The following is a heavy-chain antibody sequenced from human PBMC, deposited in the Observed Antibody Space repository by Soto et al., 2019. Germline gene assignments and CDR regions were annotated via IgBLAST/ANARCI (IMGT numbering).Heavy chain of an antibody. D-gene: IGHD3-3*01. CDR1: GGSISSSSYY. J-gene: IGHJ6*02. Sequence: SETLALTCTVSGGSISSSSYYSGWIRQPIGRGLEWIGSIYYSGSTYYNTSLKSRVTISVDTSKNQFSLKLSSVTAADTAVYYCARHLNFWRGYLYYYYGMDVWGQGTTVTVSS. V-gene: IGHV4-39*01. CDR2: IYYSGST. CDR3: ARHLNFWRGYLYYYYGMDV.